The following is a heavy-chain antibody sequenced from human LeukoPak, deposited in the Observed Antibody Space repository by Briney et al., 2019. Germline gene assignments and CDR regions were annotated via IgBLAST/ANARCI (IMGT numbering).Heavy chain of an antibody. CDR1: GFTFDDYA. CDR3: AKGRGTVLGVDAFDI. V-gene: IGHV3-9*01. D-gene: IGHD4-17*01. CDR2: ISWNSGSI. J-gene: IGHJ3*02. Sequence: PGGSLRLSCAASGFTFDDYAMHWVRQAPGKGLEWVSGISWNSGSIGYADSVKGRFTISRDNAKNSLYLQMNSLRAEDTAVYYCAKGRGTVLGVDAFDIWGQGTMVTVSS.